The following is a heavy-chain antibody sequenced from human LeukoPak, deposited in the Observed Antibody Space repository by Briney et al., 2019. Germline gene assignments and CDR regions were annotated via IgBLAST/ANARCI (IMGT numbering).Heavy chain of an antibody. J-gene: IGHJ4*02. V-gene: IGHV4-61*01. CDR3: ARGSRGYSYG. D-gene: IGHD5-18*01. CDR1: GGSLSSGSYY. CDR2: IYYSAST. Sequence: SETLSLTCTVSGGSLSSGSYYWRWIRQPPGRGLEWIGYIYYSASTNYNPSLKSRVTISVDTSNNQFSLKLSSVTAADTAVYYCARGSRGYSYGWGQGTLVTVSS.